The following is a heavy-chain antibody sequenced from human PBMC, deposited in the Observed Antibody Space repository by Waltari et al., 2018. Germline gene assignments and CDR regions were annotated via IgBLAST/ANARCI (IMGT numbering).Heavy chain of an antibody. CDR2: MSSSRSYI. Sequence: EVQLVESGGGLVKPGGSLRLSCAASGFTFSSYSMNWVRQAPGKGLEWVSSMSSSRSYIDYADSVKGRFTISRDNAKNSLYRQMNSLRAEDTAVYYCARTHYYLDYWGQGTLVTVSS. CDR1: GFTFSSYS. V-gene: IGHV3-21*01. CDR3: ARTHYYLDY. J-gene: IGHJ4*02.